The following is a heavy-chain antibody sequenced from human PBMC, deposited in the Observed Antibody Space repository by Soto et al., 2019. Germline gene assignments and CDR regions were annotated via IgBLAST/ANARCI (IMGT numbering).Heavy chain of an antibody. D-gene: IGHD6-13*01. Sequence: PGGSLRLSCAASGFTFSSYAMSWVRQAPGKGLEWVSAISGSGGSTYYADSVKGRFTISRDNSKNTLYLQMNSLRAEDTAVYYRAKDQGSSWYEIDYWGQGTLVTVSS. CDR3: AKDQGSSWYEIDY. CDR1: GFTFSSYA. CDR2: ISGSGGST. V-gene: IGHV3-23*01. J-gene: IGHJ4*02.